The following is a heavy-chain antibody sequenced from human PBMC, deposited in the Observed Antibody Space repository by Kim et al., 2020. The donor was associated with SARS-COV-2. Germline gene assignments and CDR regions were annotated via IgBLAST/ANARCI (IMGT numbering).Heavy chain of an antibody. Sequence: GGSLRLSCAASGFTFSSYGMHWVRQAPGKGLEWVAVISYDGSNKYYADSVKGRFTISRDNSKNTLYLQMNSLRAEDTAVYYCARDNIAAAGYYYGMDVWG. CDR2: ISYDGSNK. J-gene: IGHJ6*01. CDR1: GFTFSSYG. V-gene: IGHV3-33*05. D-gene: IGHD6-13*01. CDR3: ARDNIAAAGYYYGMDV.